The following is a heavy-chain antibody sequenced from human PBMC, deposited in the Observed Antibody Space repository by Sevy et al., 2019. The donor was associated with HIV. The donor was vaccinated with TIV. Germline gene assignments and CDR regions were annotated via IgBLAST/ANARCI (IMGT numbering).Heavy chain of an antibody. V-gene: IGHV4-34*01. Sequence: SETLSLTCAVYGGSFSGYYWSWIRQPPGKGLEWIGEINHSGSTNYNPSLKSRVTISVDTSKNQFSLKLSSVTAADTAVYYCARAEVVVAGSKLSYNWFDPWGQGTLVTVSS. D-gene: IGHD6-19*01. J-gene: IGHJ5*02. CDR1: GGSFSGYY. CDR2: INHSGST. CDR3: ARAEVVVAGSKLSYNWFDP.